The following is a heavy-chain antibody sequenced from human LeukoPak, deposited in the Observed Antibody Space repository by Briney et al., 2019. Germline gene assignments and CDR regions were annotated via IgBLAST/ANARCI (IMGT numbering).Heavy chain of an antibody. D-gene: IGHD4/OR15-4a*01. CDR3: SGGGYGASGGLDY. CDR1: GGSISSYY. V-gene: IGHV4-59*01. J-gene: IGHJ4*02. Sequence: KTSETLSLTCTVSGGSISSYYWSWIRQPPGKGLEWIGYIYYSGSTNYNPSLKSRVTISVDTSKNQFSLKLSPVTAADTAVYYCSGGGYGASGGLDYWGQGTLVTVSS. CDR2: IYYSGST.